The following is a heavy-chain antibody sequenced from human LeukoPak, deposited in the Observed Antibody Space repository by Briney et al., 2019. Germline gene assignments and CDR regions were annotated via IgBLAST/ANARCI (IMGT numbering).Heavy chain of an antibody. CDR1: GFTFRSYA. CDR2: ISGSGTST. CDR3: EGTYYYDSSDDY. J-gene: IGHJ4*02. D-gene: IGHD3-22*01. V-gene: IGHV3-23*01. Sequence: GSLRLSCAASGFTFRSYAMSWVRQAPGKGLEWVLAISGSGTSTYYADSVKGRFTISRDNSKNTLYLQMNSLRAEDTAVYYCEGTYYYDSSDDYWGQGTLVTVSS.